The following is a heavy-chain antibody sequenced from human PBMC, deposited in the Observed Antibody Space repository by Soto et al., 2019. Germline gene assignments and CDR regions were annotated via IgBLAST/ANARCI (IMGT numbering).Heavy chain of an antibody. Sequence: EVQLLESGGGLVQPGGSLRLSCAASGFTFRTYAMSWVRQAPGKGLEWVSSISGDDGGRTYYADSVKGRFTISRDNSKNTLDRQMNSLRVEDTALYYCAIPASSSGSPYSMDVWGQGTTVTVSS. J-gene: IGHJ6*02. V-gene: IGHV3-23*01. CDR2: ISGDDGGRT. D-gene: IGHD3-10*01. CDR1: GFTFRTYA. CDR3: AIPASSSGSPYSMDV.